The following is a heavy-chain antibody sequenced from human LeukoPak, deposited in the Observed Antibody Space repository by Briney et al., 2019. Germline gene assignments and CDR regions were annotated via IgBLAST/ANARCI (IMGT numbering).Heavy chain of an antibody. V-gene: IGHV3-21*01. CDR3: ARADGSGSNFDY. D-gene: IGHD3-10*01. CDR2: ISSSSSYI. Sequence: GGSLRLSCAASGFTFSSYSMNWVRQAPGKGLEWISSISSSSSYIYYADSVKGRFTISRDNAKNSLYLQMNSLRAEDTAVYYCARADGSGSNFDYWGQGTLVTVSS. J-gene: IGHJ4*02. CDR1: GFTFSSYS.